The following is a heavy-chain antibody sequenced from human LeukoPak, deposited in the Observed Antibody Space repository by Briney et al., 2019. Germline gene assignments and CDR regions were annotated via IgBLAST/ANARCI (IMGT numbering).Heavy chain of an antibody. J-gene: IGHJ4*02. CDR1: GFIFSDYS. D-gene: IGHD5-18*01. Sequence: PGGSLRLSCAASGFIFSDYSMNWVRQAPGKGLEWVSSISSSGSYIYYADSMQGRFTISRDNAKNSLFLQMSSLRAEDTAVYYCVRDLGEIQLWSPYYFDSWGQGTLVTVSS. CDR3: VRDLGEIQLWSPYYFDS. CDR2: ISSSGSYI. V-gene: IGHV3-21*01.